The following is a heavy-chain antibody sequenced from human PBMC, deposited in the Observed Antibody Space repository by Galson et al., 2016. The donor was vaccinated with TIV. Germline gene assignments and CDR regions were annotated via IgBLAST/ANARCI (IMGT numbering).Heavy chain of an antibody. D-gene: IGHD5-18*01. CDR1: GYIFTSWY. CDR3: ARGPGYTYGYIFDS. Sequence: SVKVSCKASGYIFTSWYIHWVRQAPGQGLEWVGIVNPSGGTTSYAQKFQGRVTMTRDTSTSTDYMELNSLKSDDTAVYYCARGPGYTYGYIFDSWGQGTLVTVAS. V-gene: IGHV1-46*01. CDR2: VNPSGGTT. J-gene: IGHJ5*01.